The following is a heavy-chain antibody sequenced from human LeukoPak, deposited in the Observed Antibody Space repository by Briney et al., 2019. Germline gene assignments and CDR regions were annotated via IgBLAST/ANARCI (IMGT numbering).Heavy chain of an antibody. J-gene: IGHJ4*02. V-gene: IGHV3-30*18. CDR2: ISYDGSNK. CDR1: GFAFSRYG. CDR3: AKDVSSSSFDY. Sequence: GGSVRLSCAASGFAFSRYGMHWVLQAPGKGLEWVAVISYDGSNKYYADSVKGRFTISRDNSKNTLYLQMNSLRAEDTAVYYCAKDVSSSSFDYWGQGTQDTVSS. D-gene: IGHD6-6*01.